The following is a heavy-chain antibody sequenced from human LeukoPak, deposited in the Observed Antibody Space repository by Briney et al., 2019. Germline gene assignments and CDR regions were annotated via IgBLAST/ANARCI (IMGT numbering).Heavy chain of an antibody. J-gene: IGHJ5*02. V-gene: IGHV1-8*03. D-gene: IGHD6-13*01. CDR1: GYTFTSYD. Sequence: ASVKVSCKASGYTFTSYDINWVRQATGQGLEWMGWMNPNSGNTGYAQKFQGSVTITRNTSISTAYMELSSLRSEDTAVYYCARGQHSSSWYSHFDPWGQGTLVTVSS. CDR3: ARGQHSSSWYSHFDP. CDR2: MNPNSGNT.